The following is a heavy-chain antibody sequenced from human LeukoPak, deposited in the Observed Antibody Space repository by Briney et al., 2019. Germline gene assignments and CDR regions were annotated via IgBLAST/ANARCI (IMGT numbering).Heavy chain of an antibody. Sequence: SETLSLTCTVSGGSISNYYWSWIRQPPGKTLEWIGEINHSGSTNYNPSLKSRVTISVDTSKNQFSLKLSSVTAADTAVYYCARRWFGSHRGFDPWGQGTLVTVSS. CDR1: GGSISNYY. J-gene: IGHJ5*02. D-gene: IGHD3-10*01. CDR2: INHSGST. V-gene: IGHV4-34*01. CDR3: ARRWFGSHRGFDP.